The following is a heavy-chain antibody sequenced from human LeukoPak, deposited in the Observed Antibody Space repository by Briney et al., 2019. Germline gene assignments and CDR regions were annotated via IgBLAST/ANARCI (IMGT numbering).Heavy chain of an antibody. J-gene: IGHJ4*02. CDR1: GYTLTDLS. Sequence: GASVKVSCKVSGYTLTDLSTHWVRQAPGQGLEWMGWINPNSGGTNYAQKFQGRVTMTRDTSISTAYMELSRLRSDDTAVYYCARDYSGSYWVDYWGQGTLVTVSS. CDR2: INPNSGGT. V-gene: IGHV1-2*02. D-gene: IGHD1-26*01. CDR3: ARDYSGSYWVDY.